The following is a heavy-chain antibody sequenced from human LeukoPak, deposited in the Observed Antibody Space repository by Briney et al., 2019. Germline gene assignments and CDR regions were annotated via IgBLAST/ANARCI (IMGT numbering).Heavy chain of an antibody. D-gene: IGHD6-19*01. V-gene: IGHV4-59*01. CDR2: IYYSGST. CDR3: ARASVDTAVDY. Sequence: SETLSLTCTVSGGSISSYYWSWIRQPPGKGLEWIGYIYYSGSTNYNPSLKSRVTISVDTSKNQFSLKLSSETAADTAVYYCARASVDTAVDYWGQGTLVTVSS. J-gene: IGHJ4*02. CDR1: GGSISSYY.